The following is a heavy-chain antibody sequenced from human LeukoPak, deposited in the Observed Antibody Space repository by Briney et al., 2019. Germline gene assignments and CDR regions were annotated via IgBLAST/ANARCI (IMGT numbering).Heavy chain of an antibody. J-gene: IGHJ4*02. Sequence: PGGSPRLSCAASGFSFSSYWMTWIRQSPEKGLEWVAHIKEDGTVKYYVDSVKGRFTISRDNAKNSVYLQMNDVRVEDTAVYYCVGEAPGYWGQGALVTVSS. V-gene: IGHV3-7*01. CDR3: VGEAPGY. CDR1: GFSFSSYW. D-gene: IGHD2-2*01. CDR2: IKEDGTVK.